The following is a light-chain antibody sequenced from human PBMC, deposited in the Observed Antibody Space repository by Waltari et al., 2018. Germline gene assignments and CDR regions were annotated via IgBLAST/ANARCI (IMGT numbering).Light chain of an antibody. CDR3: SSSTISTTLV. J-gene: IGLJ2*01. CDR2: EVS. Sequence: QSALTQPASVSGSPGQSITISCPGPSRDVGAYNYVPWYQQPPGKAPKLMIYEVSNRPSGVSNRFSASKSGNTASLTISGLQAEDEADYYCSSSTISTTLVFGGGTKLTVL. CDR1: SRDVGAYNY. V-gene: IGLV2-14*01.